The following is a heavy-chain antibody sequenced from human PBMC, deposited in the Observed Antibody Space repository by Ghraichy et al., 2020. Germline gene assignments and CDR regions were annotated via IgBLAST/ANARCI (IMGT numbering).Heavy chain of an antibody. CDR1: GFRFKDYA. Sequence: GGSLRLSCVASGFRFKDYAMHWVRQAPGRGLDWVGFVWYDGSSKYYADSVKGRFTISRDNSKNTVYLQMNSLRVEDTAVYYCAGDPPKGNWYLNLWGRGTLITVSS. CDR2: VWYDGSSK. V-gene: IGHV3-33*01. J-gene: IGHJ2*01. CDR3: AGDPPKGNWYLNL.